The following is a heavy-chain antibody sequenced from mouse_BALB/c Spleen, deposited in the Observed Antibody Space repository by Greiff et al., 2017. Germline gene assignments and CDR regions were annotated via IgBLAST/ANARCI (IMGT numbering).Heavy chain of an antibody. CDR2: ISYSGST. D-gene: IGHD2-2*01. Sequence: EVKLQESGPSLVKPSQTLSLTCSVTGDSITSGYWNWIRKFPGNKLEYMGYISYSGSTYYNPSLKSRISITRDTSKNQYYLQLNSVTTEDTATYYCARSHYGYDVYFDYWGQGTTLTVSS. J-gene: IGHJ2*01. CDR3: ARSHYGYDVYFDY. CDR1: GDSITSGY. V-gene: IGHV3-8*02.